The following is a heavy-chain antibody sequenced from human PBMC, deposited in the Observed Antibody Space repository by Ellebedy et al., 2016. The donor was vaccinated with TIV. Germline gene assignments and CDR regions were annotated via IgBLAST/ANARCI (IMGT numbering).Heavy chain of an antibody. CDR1: GGSISSSSYY. Sequence: MPSETLSLTCTVSGGSISSSSYYWGWIRKPPGKGLEWIGSIYYSGSTYYNPSLKSRVTISVDTSKNQFSLKLSSVTAADTAVYYCARRNGDYYYYGMDVWGQGTTVTVSS. D-gene: IGHD1-1*01. V-gene: IGHV4-39*01. CDR3: ARRNGDYYYYGMDV. J-gene: IGHJ6*02. CDR2: IYYSGST.